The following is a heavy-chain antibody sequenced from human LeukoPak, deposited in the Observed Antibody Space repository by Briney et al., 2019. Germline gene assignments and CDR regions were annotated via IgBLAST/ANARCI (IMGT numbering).Heavy chain of an antibody. Sequence: GGSLRLSCAASGFTFSSYAMHWVRQAPGKGLEWVAVISYDGSNKYYADSVKGRFTISRDNSKNTLYLQMNSLRSEDTAVYYCARAEMTPTRLVTFFGYWGQGTLVTVSS. J-gene: IGHJ4*02. D-gene: IGHD4-23*01. CDR2: ISYDGSNK. CDR3: ARAEMTPTRLVTFFGY. CDR1: GFTFSSYA. V-gene: IGHV3-30-3*01.